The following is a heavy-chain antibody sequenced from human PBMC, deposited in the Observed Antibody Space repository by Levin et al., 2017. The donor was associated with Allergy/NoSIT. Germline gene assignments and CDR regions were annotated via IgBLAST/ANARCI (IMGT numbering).Heavy chain of an antibody. CDR3: TTGPGEGGDLYYGMDV. D-gene: IGHD2-21*02. V-gene: IGHV3-15*01. J-gene: IGHJ6*02. CDR2: IKSKTDGGTI. CDR1: GFTFSNAW. Sequence: KPGGSLRLSCAASGFTFSNAWMSWVRQAPGTGLEWVARIKSKTDGGTIDYAAPVKGRFTISRDDSKDTLYLQLNSLRTEDTGVYYCTTGPGEGGDLYYGMDVWGQGTTVTVSS.